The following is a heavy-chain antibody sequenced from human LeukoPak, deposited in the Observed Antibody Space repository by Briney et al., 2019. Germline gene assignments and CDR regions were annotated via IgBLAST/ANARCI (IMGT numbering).Heavy chain of an antibody. CDR2: IGGGGANT. V-gene: IGHV3-23*01. CDR3: AKGRALEVAAALNY. J-gene: IGHJ4*02. Sequence: GGSLRLSCAASGFIFTNYAMGWVHQAPGKGLEWVSAIGGGGANTYYADSVKGRFTISRDNSKNTLYLQMNSLRADDTAVYYCAKGRALEVAAALNYWGQGIVVTVSS. D-gene: IGHD2-15*01. CDR1: GFIFTNYA.